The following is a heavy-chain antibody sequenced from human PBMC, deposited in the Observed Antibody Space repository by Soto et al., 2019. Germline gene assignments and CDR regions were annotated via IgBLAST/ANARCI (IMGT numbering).Heavy chain of an antibody. CDR3: AIDSKEKNYYYYMDV. Sequence: QVQLQESGPGLVKPSQTLSLTCTVSGGSISSGGYYWSWIRQHPGKGLEWIGYIYYSGSTYYNPSLKSRVTLSVDTSKNQFSLKLSSVTAADTAVYYCAIDSKEKNYYYYMDVWGKGTTVTVSS. CDR2: IYYSGST. CDR1: GGSISSGGYY. V-gene: IGHV4-31*03. J-gene: IGHJ6*03.